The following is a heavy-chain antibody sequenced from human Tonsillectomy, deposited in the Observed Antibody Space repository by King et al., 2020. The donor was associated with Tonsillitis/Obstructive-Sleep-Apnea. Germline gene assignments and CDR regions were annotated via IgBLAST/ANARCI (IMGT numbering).Heavy chain of an antibody. J-gene: IGHJ4*02. CDR1: GITFSSYA. D-gene: IGHD3-10*01. CDR3: AKAMVQGIIITIFDY. V-gene: IGHV3-23*04. Sequence: VQLVESVGGLVQPGGSLRLSCAASGITFSSYAMSWVRQAPGKGLEWGSTISGVGGSTYYADSVKGRFTISRDNSKNTLYLQMNSLRAEDTAVYYCAKAMVQGIIITIFDYWGQGALVTVSS. CDR2: ISGVGGST.